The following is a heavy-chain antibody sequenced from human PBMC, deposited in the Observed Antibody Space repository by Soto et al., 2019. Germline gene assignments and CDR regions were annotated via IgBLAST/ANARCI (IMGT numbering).Heavy chain of an antibody. V-gene: IGHV1-24*01. J-gene: IGHJ4*02. CDR3: ATNLFTGYSSGWALFDY. CDR2: FDPEDGET. D-gene: IGHD6-19*01. CDR1: GYTLTELS. Sequence: ASVKVSCKVSGYTLTELSMHWVRQAPGKGLEWMGGFDPEDGETIYAQKFQGRVTMTEDTSTDTAYMELTSLRSEDTAVYYCATNLFTGYSSGWALFDYWGQGTLVTVSS.